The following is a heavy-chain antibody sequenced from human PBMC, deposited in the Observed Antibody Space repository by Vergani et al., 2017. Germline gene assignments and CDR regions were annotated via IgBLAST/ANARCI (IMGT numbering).Heavy chain of an antibody. J-gene: IGHJ4*02. CDR2: INHSGST. CDR1: GGSFSGYY. Sequence: QVQLQQWGAGLLKPSETLSLTCAVYGGSFSGYYWGWIRQPPGKGLEWIGEINHSGSTNYNPSLKSRVTISVDTSKNQFSLKLSSVTAADTAVYYCASYGSGSYYEWGQGTLVTVSS. CDR3: ASYGSGSYYE. D-gene: IGHD3-10*01. V-gene: IGHV4-34*01.